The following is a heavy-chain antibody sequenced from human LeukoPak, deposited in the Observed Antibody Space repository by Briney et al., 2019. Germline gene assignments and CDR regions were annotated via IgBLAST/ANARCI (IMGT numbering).Heavy chain of an antibody. CDR3: ARVELVEGMWYFDY. Sequence: WISAYNGNTNYAQKLQGRVTMTTDTSTSTAYMELRSLRSDDTAVYYCARVELVEGMWYFDYWGQGTLVTVSS. J-gene: IGHJ4*02. V-gene: IGHV1-18*01. CDR2: ISAYNGNT. D-gene: IGHD1-26*01.